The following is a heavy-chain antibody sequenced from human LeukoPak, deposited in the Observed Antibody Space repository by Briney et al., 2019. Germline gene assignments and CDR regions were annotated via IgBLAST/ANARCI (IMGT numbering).Heavy chain of an antibody. J-gene: IGHJ4*02. Sequence: SETLSLTCTVSGGSISSSSYYWGWIRQPPGKGLEWIGSIYYSGSTYYNPSLKSRVTISVDTSKNQFSLKLSSVTAADTAVHYCARRPPTGYCSSTSCYGVDYWGQGTLVTVSS. CDR2: IYYSGST. CDR1: GGSISSSSYY. D-gene: IGHD2-2*01. CDR3: ARRPPTGYCSSTSCYGVDY. V-gene: IGHV4-39*01.